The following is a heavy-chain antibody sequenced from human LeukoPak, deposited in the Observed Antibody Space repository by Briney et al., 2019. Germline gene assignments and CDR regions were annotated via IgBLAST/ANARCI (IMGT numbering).Heavy chain of an antibody. CDR2: IHHSGST. V-gene: IGHV4-34*01. CDR3: ASRDTATGLD. D-gene: IGHD5-18*01. CDR1: GGSFSGYY. Sequence: KPSETLSLTCAVYGGSFSGYYWSWIRQPPGKGLEWIGEIHHSGSTNYNPSLKSRVTISVDTSKNQFSLKLSSVTAADTAVYYCASRDTATGLDWGQGTLVTVSS. J-gene: IGHJ4*02.